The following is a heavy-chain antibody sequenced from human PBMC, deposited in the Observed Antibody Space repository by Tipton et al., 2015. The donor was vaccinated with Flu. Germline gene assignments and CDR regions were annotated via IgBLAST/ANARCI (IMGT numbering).Heavy chain of an antibody. D-gene: IGHD5-18*01. CDR2: IYAGNSDT. J-gene: IGHJ1*01. V-gene: IGHV5-51*01. CDR1: GYSFTSYW. CDR3: ARGYSYGGY. Sequence: QLVQSGAEVKKPGESLKISCKGSGYSFTSYWIGWVRQMPGKELEWMGSIYAGNSDTRYSPSLQGHVIISADSSSSTAYLQWSSLKASDTAMYYRARGYSYGGYWGQGTLVTVSS.